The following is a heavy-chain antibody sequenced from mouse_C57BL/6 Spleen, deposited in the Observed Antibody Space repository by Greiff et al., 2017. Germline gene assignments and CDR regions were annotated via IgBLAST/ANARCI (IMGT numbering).Heavy chain of an antibody. Sequence: VQLQESGTELVKPGASVKLSCKASGYTFTSYWMHWVKQRPGQGLEWIGNINPSNGGTNYNEKFKSKATLTVDKSSSNAYMQLSSLPSEDSAVYYCARGNWDVGFAYWGQGTLVTVSA. V-gene: IGHV1-53*01. CDR1: GYTFTSYW. J-gene: IGHJ3*01. CDR3: ARGNWDVGFAY. D-gene: IGHD4-1*01. CDR2: INPSNGGT.